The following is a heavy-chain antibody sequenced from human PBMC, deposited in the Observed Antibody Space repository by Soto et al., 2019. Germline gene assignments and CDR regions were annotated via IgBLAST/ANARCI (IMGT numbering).Heavy chain of an antibody. CDR2: ISAYNGNT. D-gene: IGHD6-19*01. Sequence: VASVNVSCKASGYTFTSYGISWVRQAPGQGLEWMGWISAYNGNTNYAQKLQGRVTMTTDTSTSTAYKELRSLRSDDTAVYYCARDGLQSLYISGWYGPAADYWGQGTLVTVSS. CDR1: GYTFTSYG. V-gene: IGHV1-18*04. J-gene: IGHJ4*02. CDR3: ARDGLQSLYISGWYGPAADY.